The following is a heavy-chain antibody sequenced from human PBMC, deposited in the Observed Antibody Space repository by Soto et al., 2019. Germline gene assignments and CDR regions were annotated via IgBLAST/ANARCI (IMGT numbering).Heavy chain of an antibody. Sequence: EVQLLDSGGGLVQPGGSLRLSCAASGFTFTNYAMRWVRQAPGKGLEWVAAISDTGGTTYYADSVKGRFTISRDNSKNTLYLQMNSLRAEDTAVYYCAKEPLVRRYFDYWGQGTLVIFSS. J-gene: IGHJ4*02. V-gene: IGHV3-23*01. CDR2: ISDTGGTT. D-gene: IGHD6-13*01. CDR1: GFTFTNYA. CDR3: AKEPLVRRYFDY.